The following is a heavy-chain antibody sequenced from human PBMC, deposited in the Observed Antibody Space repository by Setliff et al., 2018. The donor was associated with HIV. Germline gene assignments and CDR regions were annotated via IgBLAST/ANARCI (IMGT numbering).Heavy chain of an antibody. CDR1: GFSFSNNP. CDR2: ISGNGVT. V-gene: IGHV3-48*01. Sequence: GGSLRLSCAVSGFSFSNNPMNWVRQAPGKGLEWVSYISGNGVTYYADSVKGRFIISRDNAKNSLYLQMNSLRAEDTAVYYCAKDQPNWAIDCWGQGTLVTVSS. J-gene: IGHJ4*02. D-gene: IGHD1-1*01. CDR3: AKDQPNWAIDC.